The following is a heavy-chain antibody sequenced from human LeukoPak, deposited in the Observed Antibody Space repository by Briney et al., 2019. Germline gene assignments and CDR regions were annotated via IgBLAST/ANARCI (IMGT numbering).Heavy chain of an antibody. CDR2: ISGSGGGT. CDR1: GFTFSSYA. V-gene: IGHV3-23*01. D-gene: IGHD6-6*01. Sequence: GGSLRLSCAASGFTFSSYAMSWVRQAPGKGLEWVSAISGSGGGTYYADSVKGRFTISRDNSKNTLYLQMNSLRAEDTAVYYCAKVVYGTPLSIASYFDYWGQGTLVTVSS. CDR3: AKVVYGTPLSIASYFDY. J-gene: IGHJ4*02.